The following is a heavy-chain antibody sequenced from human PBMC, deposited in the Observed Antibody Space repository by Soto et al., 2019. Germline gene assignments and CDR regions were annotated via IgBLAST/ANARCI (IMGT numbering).Heavy chain of an antibody. CDR2: ISASGGAT. V-gene: IGHV3-23*01. CDR1: GFTFSNYA. D-gene: IGHD6-19*01. Sequence: EVQLSESGGGLVQPGGSLRLSCAGSGFTFSNYAMSWVRQAPGKGLEWVSGISASGGATYYADSVKGRFTISRDNSKNTLYLQMNSLRAEDTAVYYCAKEGSSGWYYGYFQHWGQGTLVTVSS. J-gene: IGHJ1*01. CDR3: AKEGSSGWYYGYFQH.